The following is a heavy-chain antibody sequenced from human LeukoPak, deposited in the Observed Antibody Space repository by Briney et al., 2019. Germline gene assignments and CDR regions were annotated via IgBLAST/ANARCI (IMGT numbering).Heavy chain of an antibody. Sequence: PGGSLRLSCAASAFTFDDYAMHWVRQAPGKGLEWVSLISGDGGSTYYADSVKGRFTISRDNSKNSLYLQMNSLRTEDTALYYCAIAPDYGGNSFDYWGQGTLVTVSS. CDR1: AFTFDDYA. V-gene: IGHV3-43*02. CDR3: AIAPDYGGNSFDY. D-gene: IGHD4-23*01. J-gene: IGHJ4*02. CDR2: ISGDGGST.